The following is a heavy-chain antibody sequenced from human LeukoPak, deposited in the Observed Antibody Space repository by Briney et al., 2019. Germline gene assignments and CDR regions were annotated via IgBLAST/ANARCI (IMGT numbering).Heavy chain of an antibody. CDR2: MNPNSGGT. V-gene: IGHV1-2*02. CDR1: GYTFTDYY. Sequence: GASVKVSCKASGYTFTDYYMYWVRQAPGRGLEWMTWMNPNSGGTSYSQKFQGRVNTTRGTSISTAYLELGRLTYDDTAVYYCARGGGGFEYYFDSWGQGTLVTVSS. CDR3: ARGGGGFEYYFDS. D-gene: IGHD3-16*01. J-gene: IGHJ4*02.